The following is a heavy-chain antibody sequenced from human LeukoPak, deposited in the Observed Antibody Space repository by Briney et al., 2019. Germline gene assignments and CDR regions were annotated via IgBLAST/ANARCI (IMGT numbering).Heavy chain of an antibody. CDR2: IYYSGST. J-gene: IGHJ3*02. CDR1: GGSISSGGYY. D-gene: IGHD2-2*01. V-gene: IGHV4-31*03. Sequence: SQTLSLTCTVSGGSISSGGYYWSWIRQHPGKGLEWIGYIYYSGSTYYNPSLKSRVTISVDTSKNQFSPKLSSVTAADTAVYYCARHYCSSTSCYRPWDAFDIWGQGTMVTVSS. CDR3: ARHYCSSTSCYRPWDAFDI.